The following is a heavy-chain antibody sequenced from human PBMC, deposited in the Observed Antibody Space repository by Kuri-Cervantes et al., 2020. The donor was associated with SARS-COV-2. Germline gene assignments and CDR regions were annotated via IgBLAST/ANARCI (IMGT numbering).Heavy chain of an antibody. CDR3: ARHRRTGQQGGFGY. D-gene: IGHD3-16*01. V-gene: IGHV4-38-2*01. Sequence: SETLSLTCADSGYSISSGYYWGWIRQPPGKGLEWIGSIYHSGSTYYNPSLKSRVTISVDTSKNQFSLKLTSVTAADTAVYYCARHRRTGQQGGFGYWGQGTQVTVSS. CDR1: GYSISSGYY. CDR2: IYHSGST. J-gene: IGHJ4*02.